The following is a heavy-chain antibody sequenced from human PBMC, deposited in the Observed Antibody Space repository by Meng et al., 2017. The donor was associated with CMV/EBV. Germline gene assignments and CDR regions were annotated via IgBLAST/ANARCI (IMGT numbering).Heavy chain of an antibody. V-gene: IGHV4-34*01. CDR2: INHSGST. CDR1: Y. Sequence: YGSWIRQPPGKGLEWIGEINHSGSTNYNPSLKSRVTISVDTSKNQFSLKLSSVTAADTAVYYCARGAVLVTMVRGVIGGVPNWFDPWGQGTLVTVSS. CDR3: ARGAVLVTMVRGVIGGVPNWFDP. J-gene: IGHJ5*02. D-gene: IGHD3-10*01.